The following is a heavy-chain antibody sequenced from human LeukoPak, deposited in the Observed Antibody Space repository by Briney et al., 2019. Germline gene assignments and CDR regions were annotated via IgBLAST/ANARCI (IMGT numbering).Heavy chain of an antibody. D-gene: IGHD1-26*01. Sequence: GGSLRLSCAVSGFTVRSNYMSWVRQAPGKGLEWVSIIYNDGGTYYADSVKGRFTISRDNSKNTLYLQMDSLRAEDTAVYACVKDHRDSGNYYYYYGMDVWGQGTTVAVSS. CDR2: IYNDGGT. CDR1: GFTVRSNY. CDR3: VKDHRDSGNYYYYYGMDV. V-gene: IGHV3-53*01. J-gene: IGHJ6*02.